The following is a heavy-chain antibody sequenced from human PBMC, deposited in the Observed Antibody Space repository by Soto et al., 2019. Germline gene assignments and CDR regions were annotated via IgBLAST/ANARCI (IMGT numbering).Heavy chain of an antibody. CDR2: IIPIFGTA. V-gene: IGHV1-69*13. CDR3: ASSYYYDSSGPLGDWFDP. J-gene: IGHJ5*02. Sequence: GGSVKVSCKASGGTFSSYAISWVRQAPGQGLEWMGGIIPIFGTANYAQKFQGRVTITADESTSTAYMELSSLRSEDTAVYYCASSYYYDSSGPLGDWFDPWGQGTLVTVSS. CDR1: GGTFSSYA. D-gene: IGHD3-22*01.